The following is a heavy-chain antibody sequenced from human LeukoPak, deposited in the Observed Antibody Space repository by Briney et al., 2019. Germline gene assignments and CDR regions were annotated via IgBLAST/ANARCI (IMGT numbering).Heavy chain of an antibody. V-gene: IGHV3-21*01. CDR2: INSSGNYI. D-gene: IGHD2-15*01. Sequence: GWSLTLSCPASGCTLSSYSMNWLRQAAGKGLEWVSCINSSGNYISYSDFLKSRFTISRDNAKDALSLQMNSLRAEDTAVFYCSRQGYFVMWGQGTMVIVSS. J-gene: IGHJ3*02. CDR1: GCTLSSYS. CDR3: SRQGYFVM.